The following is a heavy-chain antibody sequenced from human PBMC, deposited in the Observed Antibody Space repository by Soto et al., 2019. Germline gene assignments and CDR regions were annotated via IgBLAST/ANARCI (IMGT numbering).Heavy chain of an antibody. D-gene: IGHD6-13*01. CDR2: IYWDDDK. V-gene: IGHV2-5*02. CDR3: AHRRHGSSSNWFEP. J-gene: IGHJ5*02. Sequence: QITLKESGPTLVKPTQTLTLTCTFSGFSLSTIGVGVGWIRQPPGKALEWLALIYWDDDKRYSPSLKRRLTITKDPSKKQVVLTRTNMDTVDTATYYCAHRRHGSSSNWFEPGGQVTLVTVSS. CDR1: GFSLSTIGVG.